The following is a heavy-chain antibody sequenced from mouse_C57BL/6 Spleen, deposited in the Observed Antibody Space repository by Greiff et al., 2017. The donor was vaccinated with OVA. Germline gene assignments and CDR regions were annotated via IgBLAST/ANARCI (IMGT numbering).Heavy chain of an antibody. CDR3: ARSGYDSYYAMDY. CDR2: IYPGSGNT. J-gene: IGHJ4*01. CDR1: GYTFTDYY. Sequence: VHLVESGAELVRPGASVKLSCKASGYTFTDYYINWVKQRPGQGLEWIARIYPGSGNTYYNEKFKGKATLTAEKSSSTAYMQLSSLTSEDSAVYFCARSGYDSYYAMDYWGQGTSVTVSS. D-gene: IGHD2-4*01. V-gene: IGHV1-76*01.